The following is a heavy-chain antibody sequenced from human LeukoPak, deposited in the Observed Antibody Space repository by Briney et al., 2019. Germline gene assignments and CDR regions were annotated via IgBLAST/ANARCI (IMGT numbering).Heavy chain of an antibody. CDR3: ARVVAAAGRSPFDY. J-gene: IGHJ4*02. V-gene: IGHV4-61*02. CDR1: GGSISSGSYY. D-gene: IGHD6-13*01. CDR2: IYTSGST. Sequence: SQTLSLTCTVSGGSISSGSYYWSWIRQPAGKGLEWIGRIYTSGSTNYNPSLKSRVTISVDTSKNQFSLKLSSVTAADTAVYYCARVVAAAGRSPFDYWGQGTLVTVSS.